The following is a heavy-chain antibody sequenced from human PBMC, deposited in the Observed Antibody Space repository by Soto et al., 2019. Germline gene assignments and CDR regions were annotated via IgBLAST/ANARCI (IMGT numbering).Heavy chain of an antibody. CDR3: VRSGDNYTLLDN. CDR1: GFTFSDHY. CDR2: SSNSGSFT. J-gene: IGHJ4*01. Sequence: GGSLRLSCAAWGFTFSDHYMSWIRQAPGKGLEWIGYSSNSGSFTRYADSVKGRFSISRDNAKNSLYLQINSLRGDDTAIYYCVRSGDNYTLLDNGGHGT. D-gene: IGHD1-1*01. V-gene: IGHV3-11*06.